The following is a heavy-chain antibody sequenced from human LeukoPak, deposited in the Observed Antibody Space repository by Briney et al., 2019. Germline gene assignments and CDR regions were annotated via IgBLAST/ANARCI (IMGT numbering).Heavy chain of an antibody. CDR3: ARGITALQYSSSSFDY. CDR1: GYTFTSCG. Sequence: ASVKVSCKASGYTFTSCGISWVRQAPGQGLEWMGWISAYNGNTNYAQKLQGRVTMTTDTSTSTAYMELRSLRSDDTAVYYCARGITALQYSSSSFDYWGQGTLVTVSS. J-gene: IGHJ4*02. V-gene: IGHV1-18*01. CDR2: ISAYNGNT. D-gene: IGHD6-6*01.